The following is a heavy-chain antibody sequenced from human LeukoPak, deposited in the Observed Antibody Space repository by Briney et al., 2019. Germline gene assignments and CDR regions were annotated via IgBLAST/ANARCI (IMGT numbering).Heavy chain of an antibody. V-gene: IGHV3-7*01. D-gene: IGHD2-2*01. CDR2: IKQDGSEE. Sequence: PGGSLRLSCAASSFTLSSYWMSWVRQAPGKGLEWVANIKQDGSEEFYVDSVKGRFTISRDNAKNLIYLQMNSLRVEDTAVYYCASHCSSTRCNFYMDVWGKGTTVTVSS. CDR3: ASHCSSTRCNFYMDV. J-gene: IGHJ6*03. CDR1: SFTLSSYW.